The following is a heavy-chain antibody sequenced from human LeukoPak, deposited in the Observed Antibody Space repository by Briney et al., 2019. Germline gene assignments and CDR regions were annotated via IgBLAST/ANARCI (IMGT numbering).Heavy chain of an antibody. J-gene: IGHJ3*02. Sequence: GGSLRLPCAASGFTFSSYSMNWVRQAPGKGLEWVSSISSSSSYIYYADSVKGRFTISRDNAKNSLYLQMNSLRAEDTAVYYCARDFSGVVSHNRESNAFDIWGQGTMVTVSS. CDR1: GFTFSSYS. V-gene: IGHV3-21*01. CDR3: ARDFSGVVSHNRESNAFDI. CDR2: ISSSSSYI. D-gene: IGHD3-3*01.